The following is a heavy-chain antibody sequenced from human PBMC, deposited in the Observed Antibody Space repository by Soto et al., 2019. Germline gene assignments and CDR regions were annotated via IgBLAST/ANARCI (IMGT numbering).Heavy chain of an antibody. CDR3: ARSQDIVVVTADILHYYGMDV. J-gene: IGHJ6*02. CDR2: IYHSGST. CDR1: GGSISSSNW. V-gene: IGHV4-4*02. Sequence: AXESLSLTCAVSGGSISSSNWSSWFRQPPGKGLEWIGEIYHSGSTNYNPSLKSRVTISVDKSKNQFSLKLSSVTAADTAVYYCARSQDIVVVTADILHYYGMDVWGQGTTVTVSS. D-gene: IGHD2-2*01.